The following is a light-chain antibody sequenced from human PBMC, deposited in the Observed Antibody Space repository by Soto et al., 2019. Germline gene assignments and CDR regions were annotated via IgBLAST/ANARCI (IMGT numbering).Light chain of an antibody. J-gene: IGKJ2*01. CDR1: QSVSSN. CDR3: QQYNNWPHT. Sequence: EIVMTQSPATLSVSPGERATLSCRASQSVSSNLAWYQQKPGQAPRLLICGASTRATGIPARFSGSGSGTEITLTISSLQTEDFAVYYCQQYNNWPHTFGQGTKLEIK. CDR2: GAS. V-gene: IGKV3-15*01.